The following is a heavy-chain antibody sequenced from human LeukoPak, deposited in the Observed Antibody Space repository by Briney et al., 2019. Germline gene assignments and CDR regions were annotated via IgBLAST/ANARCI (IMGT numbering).Heavy chain of an antibody. CDR2: INAANGNT. CDR3: ASQNWDFDY. CDR1: GYTFTSYA. V-gene: IGHV1-3*01. Sequence: GASVKVSCKASGYTFTSYAMHWVRQAPGQRLEWMGWINAANGNTKYSQKFQGRVTITRDTSASTAYMELSSLRSEDTAVYYCASQNWDFDYWGQGTLVTVSS. J-gene: IGHJ4*02. D-gene: IGHD7-27*01.